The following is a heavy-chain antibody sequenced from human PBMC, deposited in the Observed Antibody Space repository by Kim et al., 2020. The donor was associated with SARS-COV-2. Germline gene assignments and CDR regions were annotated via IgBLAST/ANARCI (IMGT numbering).Heavy chain of an antibody. Sequence: TNDAQKFQGRVTMTRDTSISTAYMELSRLRSDDTAVYYCARLSYSGYDPSWGQGTLVTVSS. CDR3: ARLSYSGYDPS. D-gene: IGHD5-12*01. V-gene: IGHV1-2*02. CDR2: T. J-gene: IGHJ4*02.